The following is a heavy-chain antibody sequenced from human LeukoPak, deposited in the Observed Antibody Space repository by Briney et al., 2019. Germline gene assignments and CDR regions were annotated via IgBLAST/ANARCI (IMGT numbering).Heavy chain of an antibody. J-gene: IGHJ3*02. CDR1: GFTVSTNY. D-gene: IGHD6-13*01. V-gene: IGHV3-66*02. CDR3: AKDRIAGHDTFDI. CDR2: INSGGST. Sequence: GGSLTLSCAASGFTVSTNYMSWVRQAPGKGLEWVSLINSGGSTYYADSVKGRFTISRDNSKNTVYLQMNSLRAEDTAVYYCAKDRIAGHDTFDIWGQGTVVTVSS.